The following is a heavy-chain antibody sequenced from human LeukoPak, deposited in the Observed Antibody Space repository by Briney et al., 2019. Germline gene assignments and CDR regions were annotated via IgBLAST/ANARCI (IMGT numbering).Heavy chain of an antibody. Sequence: SETLSLTCTVSGGSISSYYWSWIRQPPGRRLEWIGYISYSGNTNYNPSLQSRVTISVDTSKNQFSLTLNSVTAADTAVCYCPRQGGYSSPLGFWGQGTTVTVSS. D-gene: IGHD6-13*01. CDR3: PRQGGYSSPLGF. CDR1: GGSISSYY. CDR2: ISYSGNT. J-gene: IGHJ6*02. V-gene: IGHV4-59*08.